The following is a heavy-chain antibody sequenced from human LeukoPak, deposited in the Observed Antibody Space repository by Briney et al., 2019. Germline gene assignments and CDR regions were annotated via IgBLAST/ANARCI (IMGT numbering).Heavy chain of an antibody. Sequence: SETLSLTCAVYGGSFSGYYWGWIRQPPGKGLEWIGSIYYSGSTYYNPSLKSRVTISVDTSKNRFSLKLSSVTAADTAVYYCASGSYYNWFDPWGQGTLVTVSS. D-gene: IGHD1-26*01. CDR1: GGSFSGYY. CDR3: ASGSYYNWFDP. CDR2: IYYSGST. J-gene: IGHJ5*02. V-gene: IGHV4-34*01.